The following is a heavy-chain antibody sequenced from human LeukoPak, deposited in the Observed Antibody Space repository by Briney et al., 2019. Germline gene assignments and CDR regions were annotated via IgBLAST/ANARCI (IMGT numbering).Heavy chain of an antibody. J-gene: IGHJ5*02. D-gene: IGHD2-21*01. CDR1: GGSFSSYY. V-gene: IGHV4-34*01. Sequence: PSETLSLTCAVYGGSFSSYYWSWIRQPPGKGLEWIGEINHSGSTNYNPSLKSRVTISVDTSKNQFSLKLTSVTAADTAVYYCATTYCGGDCYSGVVSFDPWGQGTLVTVSS. CDR2: INHSGST. CDR3: ATTYCGGDCYSGVVSFDP.